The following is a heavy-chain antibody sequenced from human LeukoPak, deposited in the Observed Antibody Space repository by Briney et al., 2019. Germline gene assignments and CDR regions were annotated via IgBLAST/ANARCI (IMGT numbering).Heavy chain of an antibody. D-gene: IGHD2-15*01. CDR1: GYIFITYA. Sequence: ASVKVSCKASGYIFITYAMHWVRQAPGQRLEWMGWINTGNGNTKYSQEFQGRVTITRDTSASTAYMELSSLRSEDMAVCYCAREAQFCSGGTCYSDRFDYWGQGTLVTVSS. V-gene: IGHV1-3*03. J-gene: IGHJ4*02. CDR2: INTGNGNT. CDR3: AREAQFCSGGTCYSDRFDY.